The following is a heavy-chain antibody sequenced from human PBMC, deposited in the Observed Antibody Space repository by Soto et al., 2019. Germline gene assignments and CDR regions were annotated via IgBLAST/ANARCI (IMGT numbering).Heavy chain of an antibody. CDR3: ASPSPTGGDY. J-gene: IGHJ4*02. CDR2: IIPIFGTA. Sequence: GASVKVSCKASEGTFSSYAIRWVRQAPGQGLEWMGGIIPIFGTANYAQKFQGRVTITADESTSTAYMELSSLRSEDTAVYYCASPSPTGGDYWGQGTLVTVSS. V-gene: IGHV1-69*13. D-gene: IGHD3-10*01. CDR1: EGTFSSYA.